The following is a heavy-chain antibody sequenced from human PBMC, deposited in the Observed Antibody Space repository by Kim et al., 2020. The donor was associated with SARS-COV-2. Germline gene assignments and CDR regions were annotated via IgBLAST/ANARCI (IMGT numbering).Heavy chain of an antibody. CDR3: ARDSGSHPGYSSSWYQEYYFDY. J-gene: IGHJ4*02. CDR1: GYTFTSYY. V-gene: IGHV1-46*01. D-gene: IGHD6-13*01. Sequence: ASVKVSCKASGYTFTSYYMHWVRQAPGQGLEWMGIINPSGGSTSYAQKFQGRVTMTRDTSTSTVYMELSSLRSEDTAVYYCARDSGSHPGYSSSWYQEYYFDYWGQGTLVTVSS. CDR2: INPSGGST.